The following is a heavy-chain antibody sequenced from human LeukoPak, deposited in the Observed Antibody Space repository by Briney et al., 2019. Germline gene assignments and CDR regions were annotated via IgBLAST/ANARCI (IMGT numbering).Heavy chain of an antibody. D-gene: IGHD3-22*01. CDR2: IYYSGST. Sequence: SETLSLTCTVSGGSISSSSYYWGWIRQPPGKGLEWIGSIYYSGSTYYNPSLKSPFTISVDTSKTQFSLKLSSVTAADTAVYYCARDAMLVVDYFDYWGQGTLVTVSS. CDR1: GGSISSSSYY. J-gene: IGHJ4*02. CDR3: ARDAMLVVDYFDY. V-gene: IGHV4-39*02.